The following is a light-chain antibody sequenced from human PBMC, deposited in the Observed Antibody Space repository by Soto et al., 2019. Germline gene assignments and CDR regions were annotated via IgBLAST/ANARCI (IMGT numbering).Light chain of an antibody. V-gene: IGKV3-15*01. CDR3: QQYNKWPPT. CDR1: QNVSTN. Sequence: EIVMRQAPDSLSVCPGGRATLSCRASQNVSTNLVWYHQKPGQAPRLLISDASTRATGIPARYSGSGSGTEFNLTIGSLQSEDFAVYFCQQYNKWPPTFGHGTKVDIK. CDR2: DAS. J-gene: IGKJ1*01.